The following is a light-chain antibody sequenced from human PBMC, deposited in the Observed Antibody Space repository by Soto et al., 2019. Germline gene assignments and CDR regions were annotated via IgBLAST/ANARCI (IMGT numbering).Light chain of an antibody. CDR2: EVS. CDR1: SSDIGGYNY. V-gene: IGLV2-14*01. CDR3: TSYTSSSTYV. Sequence: QSVLTQPASVSGPPGQSITISCTGTSSDIGGYNYVSWSQQHPGKAPKLMIYEVSNRPSGVSNRFSGSKSGNTASLTISGLQAEDEADYYCTSYTSSSTYVFGTGTKATVL. J-gene: IGLJ1*01.